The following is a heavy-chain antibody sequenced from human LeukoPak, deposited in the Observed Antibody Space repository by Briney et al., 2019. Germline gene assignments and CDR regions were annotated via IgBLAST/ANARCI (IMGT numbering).Heavy chain of an antibody. Sequence: PGGSLRLSCAASGFTFSNAWMSWVRQAPGKGLEWVGRIKSKTNGGTTDYAAPVKGRFTMSRDDSKNTLYLQMNSLRAEDTAVYYYARTRTLPIAGGFDTWGQGSLVTVSS. CDR3: ARTRTLPIAGGFDT. D-gene: IGHD3-16*01. CDR1: GFTFSNAW. CDR2: IKSKTNGGTT. V-gene: IGHV3-15*05. J-gene: IGHJ5*02.